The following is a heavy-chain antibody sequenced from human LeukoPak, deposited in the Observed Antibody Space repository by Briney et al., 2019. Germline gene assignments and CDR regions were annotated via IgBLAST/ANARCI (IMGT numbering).Heavy chain of an antibody. CDR2: ISGSGGST. J-gene: IGHJ4*02. V-gene: IGHV3-23*01. CDR3: AKSGVWGSYRYAAFDY. Sequence: GGSLRLSCAASGFTFSSYAMSWVRQAPGKGLEWVSAISGSGGSTYYADSVKGRFTISRDNSKNTLYLQMNSLRAEDTAVYYCAKSGVWGSYRYAAFDYWGQGTLVTVSS. D-gene: IGHD3-16*02. CDR1: GFTFSSYA.